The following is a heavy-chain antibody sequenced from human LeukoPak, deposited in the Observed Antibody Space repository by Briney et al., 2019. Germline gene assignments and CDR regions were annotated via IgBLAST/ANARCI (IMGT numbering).Heavy chain of an antibody. CDR1: DFTFSFYW. CDR2: ILPDGSQK. CDR3: GRLAHNAWYAIDF. V-gene: IGHV3-7*01. D-gene: IGHD6-13*01. Sequence: GGSLRLSCVASDFTFSFYWMTWVRQAPGKGLEWLANILPDGSQKYYVDSVKGRFTISRDNPKNSLYLQIDNLKAEDTAVYYCGRLAHNAWYAIDFWGQGALVTVSS. J-gene: IGHJ4*02.